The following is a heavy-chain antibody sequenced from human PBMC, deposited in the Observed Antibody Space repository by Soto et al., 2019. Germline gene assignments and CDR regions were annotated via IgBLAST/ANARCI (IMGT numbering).Heavy chain of an antibody. CDR3: ARVPPSIAVAGPPFDY. J-gene: IGHJ4*02. D-gene: IGHD6-19*01. CDR2: IIPIFGTA. CDR1: GGTFSSYA. Sequence: SVKVSCKASGGTFSSYAISWVRQAPGQGLEWMGGIIPIFGTANYAQKFQGRVTITADESTSTAYMELSSLRSEDTAVYYCARVPPSIAVAGPPFDYWGQGTLVTVSS. V-gene: IGHV1-69*13.